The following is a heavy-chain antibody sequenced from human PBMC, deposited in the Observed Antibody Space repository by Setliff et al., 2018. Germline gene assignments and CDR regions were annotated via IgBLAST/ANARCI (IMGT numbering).Heavy chain of an antibody. D-gene: IGHD2-8*01. Sequence: ASVKVSCKASGYTFSHSGITWVRQAPGQGLEWMGWISVYTGNTNYAPKLQGRVTMTTDASTSTAYMELRGLTSDDTAVYYCSRLVRYCSKTTCQTASGAELWGQGTLVTSPQ. V-gene: IGHV1-18*01. CDR1: GYTFSHSG. CDR3: SRLVRYCSKTTCQTASGAEL. CDR2: ISVYTGNT. J-gene: IGHJ4*02.